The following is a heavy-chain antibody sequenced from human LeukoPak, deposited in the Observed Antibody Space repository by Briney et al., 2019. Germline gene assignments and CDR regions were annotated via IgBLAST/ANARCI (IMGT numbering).Heavy chain of an antibody. V-gene: IGHV1-2*04. CDR1: GYTFTDSD. CDR2: VDPNTGGT. Sequence: ASVKVSCKASGYTFTDSDIHWLRQAPGQGLEWMGWVDPNTGGTNYAQKFQGWVTMTRDTSISTVYMELRLRSDDTATYYCARYSGKLLYFDYWGQGTLVTASS. D-gene: IGHD6-13*01. CDR3: ARYSGKLLYFDY. J-gene: IGHJ4*02.